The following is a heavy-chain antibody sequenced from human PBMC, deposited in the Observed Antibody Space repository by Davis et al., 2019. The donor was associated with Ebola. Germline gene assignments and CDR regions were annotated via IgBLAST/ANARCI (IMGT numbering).Heavy chain of an antibody. V-gene: IGHV4-39*01. CDR1: GGSISSSSYY. Sequence: SETLSLTCTVSGGSISSSSYYWGWIRQPPGKGLEWIGRIYYSGSTYYNPSPKSRVTISVDTSKNQFSLKLSSVTAATTAVYYCARGRVVYSHAFDIWGKGTMVTVSS. CDR2: IYYSGST. J-gene: IGHJ3*02. CDR3: ARGRVVYSHAFDI. D-gene: IGHD2-8*02.